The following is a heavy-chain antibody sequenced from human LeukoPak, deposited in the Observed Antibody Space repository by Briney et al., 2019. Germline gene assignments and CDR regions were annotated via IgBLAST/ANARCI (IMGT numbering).Heavy chain of an antibody. CDR1: GFTFSSYA. Sequence: PGGSLRLSCAASGFTFSSYAMHWVRQAPGKGLEWVAVISYAGSNKYYADSVKGRFTISRDNSKNTLYLQMNSLRAEDTAVYYCARDLITMVRGVIIYYGMDVWGKGTTVTVSS. V-gene: IGHV3-30*04. CDR3: ARDLITMVRGVIIYYGMDV. CDR2: ISYAGSNK. D-gene: IGHD3-10*01. J-gene: IGHJ6*04.